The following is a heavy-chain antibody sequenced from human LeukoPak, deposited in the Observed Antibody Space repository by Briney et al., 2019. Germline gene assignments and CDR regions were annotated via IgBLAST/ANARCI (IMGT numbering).Heavy chain of an antibody. CDR3: ARAYDGSGNLDY. D-gene: IGHD3-22*01. CDR2: IYPNRGGT. J-gene: IGHJ4*02. Sequence: ASVKVSCKGSGYTFTDYYMHWARQAPGQGLEWMGWIYPNRGGTNYAQKFQGRVTMTRDTSINTAYMELSRLRSDDTAVYYCARAYDGSGNLDYWGQGTLVTVSS. CDR1: GYTFTDYY. V-gene: IGHV1-2*02.